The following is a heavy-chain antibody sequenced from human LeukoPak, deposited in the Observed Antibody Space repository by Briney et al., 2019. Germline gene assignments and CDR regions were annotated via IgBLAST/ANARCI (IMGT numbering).Heavy chain of an antibody. Sequence: PSETLSLTCTVSGGSISSSSYYWGWIRQPPGKGLEWIGSIYYSGSTYYNPSLKSRVTISVDTSKNQFSLKLSSVTAADTAVYYCAREHPHSPAFDIWGQGTMVTVSS. V-gene: IGHV4-39*07. CDR2: IYYSGST. D-gene: IGHD3-3*02. CDR1: GGSISSSSYY. J-gene: IGHJ3*02. CDR3: AREHPHSPAFDI.